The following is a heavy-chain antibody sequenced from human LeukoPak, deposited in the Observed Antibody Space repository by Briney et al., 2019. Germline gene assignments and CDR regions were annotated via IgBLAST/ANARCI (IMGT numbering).Heavy chain of an antibody. CDR1: RGSIISYY. CDR2: VYTSGST. CDR3: ASSIAVAGRSSGNTFDY. D-gene: IGHD6-19*01. J-gene: IGHJ4*02. Sequence: PSETLSLTCTVSRGSIISYYWSCIRQPAGKGLEWIGRVYTSGSTNYNPSLKSRVARSVDTSKNQFSLKLSSVTAADTAVYYCASSIAVAGRSSGNTFDYWGQGTLVTVSS. V-gene: IGHV4-4*07.